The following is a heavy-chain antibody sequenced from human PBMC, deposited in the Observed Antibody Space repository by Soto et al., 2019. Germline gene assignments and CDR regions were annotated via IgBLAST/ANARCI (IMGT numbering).Heavy chain of an antibody. D-gene: IGHD5-18*01. V-gene: IGHV3-33*01. Sequence: QVQLVESGGGVVQPGRSLRLSCAASGLTFSTYGMHWVRQAPGKRLEWVAVIWYDGGNKYYADSVRGRFTISRDNSKNTLYLQMNSLRAEDTAVYYCASGSGYSYGRHDYWGQGTLVSVSS. CDR3: ASGSGYSYGRHDY. CDR2: IWYDGGNK. CDR1: GLTFSTYG. J-gene: IGHJ4*02.